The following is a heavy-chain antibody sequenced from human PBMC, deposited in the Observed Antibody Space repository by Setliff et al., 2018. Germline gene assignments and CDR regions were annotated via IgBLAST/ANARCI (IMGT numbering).Heavy chain of an antibody. CDR1: AFTFKNYW. V-gene: IGHV3-7*03. CDR3: ARDRISRYYDSGAHAFDI. Sequence: PGGSLRLSCAASAFTFKNYWMSWVRQAPGKGLEWVANIKGDGSEKFYLDSVKGRFTISRDNAKNPLYLQMNSLRAEDTAVYYCARDRISRYYDSGAHAFDIWGQGTMVTVSS. J-gene: IGHJ3*02. D-gene: IGHD3-22*01. CDR2: IKGDGSEK.